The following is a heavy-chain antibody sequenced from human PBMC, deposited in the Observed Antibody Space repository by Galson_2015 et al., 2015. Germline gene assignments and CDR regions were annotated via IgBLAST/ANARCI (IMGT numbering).Heavy chain of an antibody. CDR3: ASSCGGDCYAYYYYGMDV. J-gene: IGHJ6*02. Sequence: SETLSLTCAVSGSSISSGYYWGWIRQPPGKGLEWIGSIYHSGSTYYNPSLKSRVTISVDTSKNQFSLKLSSVTAADTAVYYCASSCGGDCYAYYYYGMDVWGQGTTVTVSS. CDR2: IYHSGST. D-gene: IGHD2-21*02. CDR1: GSSISSGYY. V-gene: IGHV4-38-2*01.